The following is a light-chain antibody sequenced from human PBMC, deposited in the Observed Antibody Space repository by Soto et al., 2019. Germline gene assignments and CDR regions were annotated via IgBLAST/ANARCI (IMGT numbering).Light chain of an antibody. CDR3: SSYTRSSTVI. CDR2: DVS. J-gene: IGLJ2*01. Sequence: QSALTQPASVSGSPGQSITISCTGSSSDVGDYNYVSWYQQYPGKAPKLMIYDVSNRPSGVSNRFFGSKSGNTASLTISGLQAEDEADYYCSSYTRSSTVIFGGGTKLTVL. V-gene: IGLV2-14*01. CDR1: SSDVGDYNY.